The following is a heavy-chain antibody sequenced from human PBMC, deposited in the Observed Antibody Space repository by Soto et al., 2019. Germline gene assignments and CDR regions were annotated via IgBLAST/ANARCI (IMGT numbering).Heavy chain of an antibody. CDR3: ARDSSSWYFYYYYYGMDV. Sequence: GGSLRLSCAASGFTFSSYAMHWVRHAPGKGLEWVAVISYDGSNKYYADSVKGRFTISRDNSKNTLYLQMNSLRAEDTAVYYCARDSSSWYFYYYYYGMDVWGQGTTVTVSS. V-gene: IGHV3-30-3*01. CDR1: GFTFSSYA. CDR2: ISYDGSNK. D-gene: IGHD6-13*01. J-gene: IGHJ6*02.